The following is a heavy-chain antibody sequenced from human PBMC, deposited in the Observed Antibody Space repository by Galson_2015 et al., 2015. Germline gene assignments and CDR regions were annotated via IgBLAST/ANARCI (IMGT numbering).Heavy chain of an antibody. J-gene: IGHJ4*02. CDR3: VRLRADHVDY. Sequence: SLRLSCAASGFTFSSYWMHWVRHAPGKGLVWVSRINTDGSSTNYADSVKGRFTISRDNAKNTLYLQMNSLRVEDAAVYYCVRLRADHVDYWGQGTLVTVSS. CDR1: GFTFSSYW. CDR2: INTDGSST. D-gene: IGHD1-14*01. V-gene: IGHV3-74*01.